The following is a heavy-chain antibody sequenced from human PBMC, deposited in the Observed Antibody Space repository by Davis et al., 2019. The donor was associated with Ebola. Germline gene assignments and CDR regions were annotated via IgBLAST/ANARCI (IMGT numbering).Heavy chain of an antibody. D-gene: IGHD5-18*01. CDR3: ARPGYSYGSFDY. J-gene: IGHJ4*02. Sequence: SETLSLTCTVSGCSISSSSYFWGWIRQPPGKGLEWIGSFYYSGSTYYNPSLKSRVTISVDTSKNQFSLKLSSVTAADTAVYYCARPGYSYGSFDYWGQGTLVTVSS. V-gene: IGHV4-39*01. CDR1: GCSISSSSYF. CDR2: FYYSGST.